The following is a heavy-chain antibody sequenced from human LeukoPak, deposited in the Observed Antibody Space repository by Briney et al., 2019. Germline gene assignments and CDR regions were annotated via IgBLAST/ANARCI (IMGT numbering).Heavy chain of an antibody. CDR1: GFTFSNYW. CDR3: ARGGGWYFDY. CDR2: IGQDGSEN. J-gene: IGHJ4*02. V-gene: IGHV3-7*01. D-gene: IGHD6-19*01. Sequence: GGSLRLSCAASGFTFSNYWMNWVRQAPGKGLEWVASIGQDGSENYYVDSVKGRFTISRDNAKNSLYLQMNSLRVEDTAVYYCARGGGWYFDYWSQGALITASS.